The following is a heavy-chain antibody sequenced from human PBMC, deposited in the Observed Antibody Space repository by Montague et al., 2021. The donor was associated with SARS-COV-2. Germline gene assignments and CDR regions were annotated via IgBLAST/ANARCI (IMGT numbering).Heavy chain of an antibody. CDR1: GGSVSDYY. J-gene: IGHJ5*02. D-gene: IGHD3-22*01. Sequence: SETLFLTCAVYGGSVSDYYWGWIRQPPGKGLEWIGEINHSGSTNYNPSFKSRATTSVDTSKNQFSLKLTSVTAADTAVYYCARGPRITMIVVVITDIWFDPWGQGTLVTVSS. CDR2: INHSGST. CDR3: ARGPRITMIVVVITDIWFDP. V-gene: IGHV4-34*01.